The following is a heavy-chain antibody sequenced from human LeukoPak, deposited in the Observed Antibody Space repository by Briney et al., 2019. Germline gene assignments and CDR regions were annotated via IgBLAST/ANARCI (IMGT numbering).Heavy chain of an antibody. V-gene: IGHV6-1*01. CDR3: ARGFNWAYDY. Sequence: SSQTLSLTCVISGDTVSSNGVAWHWIRQSPSRGLEWLGRTSYRSKWHIDYAESVKSRVIINPDTSKNQFSLQLNSVTPEDTAVYYCARGFNWAYDYWGQGTPVTVSS. CDR2: TSYRSKWHI. J-gene: IGHJ4*02. CDR1: GDTVSSNGVA. D-gene: IGHD1-1*01.